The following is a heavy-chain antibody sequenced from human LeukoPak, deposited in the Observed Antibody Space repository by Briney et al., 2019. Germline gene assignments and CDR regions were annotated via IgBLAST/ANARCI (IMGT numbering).Heavy chain of an antibody. V-gene: IGHV3-9*01. CDR1: GFTFSSYA. D-gene: IGHD6-19*01. CDR2: ISWNSGSI. Sequence: GGSLRLSCAASGFTFSSYAMSWVRQAPGKGLEWVSGISWNSGSIGYADSVKGRFTISRDNAKNSLYLQMNSLRAEDTALYYCAKGSIAVASTVDYWGQGTLVTVPS. J-gene: IGHJ4*02. CDR3: AKGSIAVASTVDY.